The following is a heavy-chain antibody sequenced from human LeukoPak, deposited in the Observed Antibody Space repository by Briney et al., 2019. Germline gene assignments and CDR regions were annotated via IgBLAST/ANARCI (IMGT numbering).Heavy chain of an antibody. CDR3: AREGWLQPQYYFDY. CDR2: INQDGSEK. Sequence: GGSLRLSCAASGFTFSTYWMSWVRQAPGKGLEWVANINQDGSEKYYVDSVKGRFTISRDNAKNSLYLHMNNLRAEDTAVYYCAREGWLQPQYYFDYWGQGTLVTVSS. J-gene: IGHJ4*02. D-gene: IGHD5-24*01. V-gene: IGHV3-7*03. CDR1: GFTFSTYW.